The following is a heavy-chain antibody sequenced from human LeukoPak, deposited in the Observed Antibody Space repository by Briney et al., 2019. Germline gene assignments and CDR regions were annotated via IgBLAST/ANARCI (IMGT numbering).Heavy chain of an antibody. CDR2: ISYDGSNK. J-gene: IGHJ5*02. Sequence: PGRSLRLSCAASGFTFSSYAMHWVRQAPGKGLEWVAVISYDGSNKYYADSVKGRFTISRDNSKNTLYLQMNSLRAEDTAVYYCARDLGTAVAGTGINWFDPWGQGTLVTVSS. CDR3: ARDLGTAVAGTGINWFDP. V-gene: IGHV3-30*04. D-gene: IGHD6-19*01. CDR1: GFTFSSYA.